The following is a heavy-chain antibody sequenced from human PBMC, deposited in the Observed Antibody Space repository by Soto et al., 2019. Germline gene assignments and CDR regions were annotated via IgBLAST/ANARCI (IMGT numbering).Heavy chain of an antibody. J-gene: IGHJ4*02. CDR2: IYWNDEK. D-gene: IGHD4-4*01. CDR3: THRTTVTPGLN. V-gene: IGHV2-5*01. CDR1: GFSLTTSGLG. Sequence: QITLKESGPTLVRPTETLTLTCTFSGFSLTTSGLGVGWIRQPPGKALEWLALIYWNDEKRYRPSLHSRLSITKDTSRNQVVLTMTNMDPVDTVTYYGTHRTTVTPGLNWGPGTLVTVSS.